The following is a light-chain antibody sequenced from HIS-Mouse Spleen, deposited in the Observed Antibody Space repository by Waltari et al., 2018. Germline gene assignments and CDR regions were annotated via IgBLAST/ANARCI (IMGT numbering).Light chain of an antibody. CDR1: NIGSKS. Sequence: SYVLTQPPSVSVAPGQTARITCGGNNIGSKSVHWYQQKPGQAPVLVVYDDRDRPSGIPEGLSGSNSGNPATLAISRVEAGDEADYYCQVWDSSSDHWVFGGGTKLTVL. CDR2: DDR. CDR3: QVWDSSSDHWV. J-gene: IGLJ3*02. V-gene: IGLV3-21*02.